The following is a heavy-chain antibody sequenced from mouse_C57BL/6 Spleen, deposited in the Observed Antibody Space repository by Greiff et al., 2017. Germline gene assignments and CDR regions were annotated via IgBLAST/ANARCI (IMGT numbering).Heavy chain of an antibody. CDR3: ARSDPAAMDY. V-gene: IGHV1-82*01. CDR1: GYAFSSSW. J-gene: IGHJ4*01. CDR2: IYPGDGDP. Sequence: VQLQQSGPELVKPGASVKISCKASGYAFSSSWMNWVKQRPGKGLEWIGRIYPGDGDPNYNGKFKGKATLTADKSSSTAYMQLSSLTSEDSAVYFCARSDPAAMDYWGQGTSVTVSS.